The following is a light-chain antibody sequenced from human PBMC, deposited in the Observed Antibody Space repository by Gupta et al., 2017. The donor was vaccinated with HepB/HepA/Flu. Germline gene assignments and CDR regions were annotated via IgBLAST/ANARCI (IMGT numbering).Light chain of an antibody. J-gene: IGKJ2*01. CDR3: QQTYGTPYT. CDR2: RAS. CDR1: QGISSS. Sequence: DIQMTQSPSSLSASVGDRVTITCRASQGISSSLSWYQQKPGTPPKLLIYRASSLQSGVPSRFSGSGSGTDFTLTITSLQPEDSATYFCQQTYGTPYTFGQGSQLEIK. V-gene: IGKV1-39*01.